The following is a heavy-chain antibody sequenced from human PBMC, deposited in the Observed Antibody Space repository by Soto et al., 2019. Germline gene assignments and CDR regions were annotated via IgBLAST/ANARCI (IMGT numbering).Heavy chain of an antibody. CDR2: ISSSSGTI. D-gene: IGHD3-22*01. CDR1: GFTFSGCN. CDR3: AKPRGYYDSSGYPTPDY. Sequence: GGSLRLSCAASGFTFSGCNMNWVRQAPGKGLEWVSYISSSSGTIYYADSVKGRFTISRDNAKNSLYLQMNSLRAEDTAVYYCAKPRGYYDSSGYPTPDYWGQGTLVTVSS. V-gene: IGHV3-48*01. J-gene: IGHJ4*02.